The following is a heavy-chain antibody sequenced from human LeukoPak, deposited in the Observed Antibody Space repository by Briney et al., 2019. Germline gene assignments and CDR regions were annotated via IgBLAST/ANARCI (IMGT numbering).Heavy chain of an antibody. CDR3: ARRAAQSFGAFDY. D-gene: IGHD3-10*01. CDR1: GGSFSGYY. J-gene: IGHJ4*02. V-gene: IGHV4-34*01. CDR2: INHSGST. Sequence: PSETLSLTCAVYGGSFSGYYWSWIRQPPGKGLEWIGEINHSGSTNYNPSLKSRVTISVDTSKNQFSLKLSSVTAADTAVYYCARRAAQSFGAFDYWGQGTLVTVSS.